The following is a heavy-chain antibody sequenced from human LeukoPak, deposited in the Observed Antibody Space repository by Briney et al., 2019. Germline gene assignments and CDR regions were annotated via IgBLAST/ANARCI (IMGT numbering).Heavy chain of an antibody. CDR1: GYTFTSYG. CDR3: ARDSGRIAAAGNFDY. CDR2: ISAYNGNT. D-gene: IGHD6-13*01. V-gene: IGHV1-18*01. Sequence: ASVKVSCKASGYTFTSYGISWVRQAPGQRLEWMGWISAYNGNTNYAQKLQGRVTMTTDTSTSTAYMELRSLRSDDTAVYYCARDSGRIAAAGNFDYWGQGTLVSVSS. J-gene: IGHJ4*02.